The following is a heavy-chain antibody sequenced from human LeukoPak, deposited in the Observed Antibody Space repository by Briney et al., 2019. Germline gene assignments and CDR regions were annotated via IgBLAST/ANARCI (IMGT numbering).Heavy chain of an antibody. CDR2: IYTSGST. D-gene: IGHD3-10*01. CDR3: ARGRLLWFGEYNYFDY. CDR1: GGSISSYY. V-gene: IGHV4-4*07. J-gene: IGHJ4*02. Sequence: SETLSLTCTVSGGSISSYYWSWIRQPAGKGLEWIGRIYTSGSTNYNPSLKSRVTMSVDTSKNQFSLKLSSVTAAGTAVYYCARGRLLWFGEYNYFDYWGQGTLVTVSS.